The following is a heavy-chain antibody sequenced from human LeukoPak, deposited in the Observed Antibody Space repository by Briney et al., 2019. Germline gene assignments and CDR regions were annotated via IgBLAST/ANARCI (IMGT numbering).Heavy chain of an antibody. D-gene: IGHD2-21*01. Sequence: LSLTCAVYGGSFSGYYWSWIRQPPGKGLEWMAVISDDGSNKYYADSVKGRFTISRDNSKNTLYLQMNSLRAEDTAVYYCARDPEGGDYYYYMDVWGKGTTVTVSS. CDR1: GGSFSGYY. CDR3: ARDPEGGDYYYYMDV. V-gene: IGHV3-30*03. J-gene: IGHJ6*03. CDR2: ISDDGSNK.